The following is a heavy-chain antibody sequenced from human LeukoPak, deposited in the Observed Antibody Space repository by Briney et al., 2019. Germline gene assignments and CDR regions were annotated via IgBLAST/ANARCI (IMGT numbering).Heavy chain of an antibody. D-gene: IGHD3-9*01. V-gene: IGHV1-69*05. CDR3: ASGGDITRYAFDI. J-gene: IGHJ3*02. Sequence: SVKVSCKASGGTFSSYVISWVRQAPGQGLEWMGRIIPIFGTANYAQKFQGRVTITTDESTSTAYMELSSLRSEDTAVYYCASGGDITRYAFDIWGQGTMVTVSS. CDR1: GGTFSSYV. CDR2: IIPIFGTA.